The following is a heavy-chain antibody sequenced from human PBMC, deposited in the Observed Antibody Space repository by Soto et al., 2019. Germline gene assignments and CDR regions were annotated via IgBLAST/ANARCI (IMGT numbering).Heavy chain of an antibody. CDR2: INHSGST. J-gene: IGHJ6*02. V-gene: IGHV4-34*01. Sequence: SETLSLTCAVYGGAFSGYYWSWIRQPPGKGLEWIGEINHSGSTNYNPSLKSRVTISVDTSKNQFSLKLSSVTAADTAVYYCARGLGSLTGTTLDYYGMDVWGQGTTVTVSS. CDR1: GGAFSGYY. D-gene: IGHD1-20*01. CDR3: ARGLGSLTGTTLDYYGMDV.